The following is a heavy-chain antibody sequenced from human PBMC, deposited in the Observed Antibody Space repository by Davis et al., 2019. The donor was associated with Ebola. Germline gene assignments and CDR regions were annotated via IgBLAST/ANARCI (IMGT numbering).Heavy chain of an antibody. CDR1: GYTFTDYY. J-gene: IGHJ4*02. Sequence: ASVKVSCKASGYTFTDYYMNWVRQAPGQGLEWMGIIAPSGDFTRFAPKFQGRITLTTDTSTTTVYMELTSLKSEDTAVYYCARALDRLLDFDYWGQGTLVTVSS. CDR2: IAPSGDFT. V-gene: IGHV1-46*01. CDR3: ARALDRLLDFDY. D-gene: IGHD3-3*01.